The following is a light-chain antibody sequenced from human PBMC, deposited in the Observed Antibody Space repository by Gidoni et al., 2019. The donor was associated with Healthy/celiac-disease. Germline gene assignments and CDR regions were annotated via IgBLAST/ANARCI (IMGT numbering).Light chain of an antibody. J-gene: IGKJ1*01. V-gene: IGKV3-20*01. CDR1: QSVSSSY. CDR3: QQYGSSPQT. CDR2: GAS. Sequence: EIVLTQSPGTLSLSPGERATLSCRASQSVSSSYLAWYQQKPGQAPRLLIYGASSRATGIPDRFSGSGSGTDFTLPISRLEPEDFVVYYCQQYGSSPQTFGQGTKVEIK.